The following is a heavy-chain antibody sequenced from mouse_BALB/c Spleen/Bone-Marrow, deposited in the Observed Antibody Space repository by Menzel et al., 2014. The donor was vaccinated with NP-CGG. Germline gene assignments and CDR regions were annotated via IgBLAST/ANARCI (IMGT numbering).Heavy chain of an antibody. J-gene: IGHJ4*01. D-gene: IGHD2-1*01. CDR1: GFTFSDYY. V-gene: IGHV5-4*02. CDR3: ARDGNYYAMDY. CDR2: ISDGGSYT. Sequence: EVQRVESGGGLVKPGGPLKLSCAASGFTFSDYYMYWVRQTPEKRLEWVATISDGGSYTYYPDSVKGRFTISRDNAKNNLYLQMSSLKSEDTAMYYCARDGNYYAMDYWGQGTSVTVSS.